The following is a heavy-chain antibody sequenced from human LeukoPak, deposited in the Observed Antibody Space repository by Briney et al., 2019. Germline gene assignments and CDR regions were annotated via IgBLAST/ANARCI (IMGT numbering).Heavy chain of an antibody. J-gene: IGHJ4*02. V-gene: IGHV3-23*01. CDR2: ISGSGGST. CDR3: AIAYVYSSGWAYYFDY. Sequence: SGGSLRLSCAASGFTFSSYAMSWVRQAPGKGLEWVSAISGSGGSTYYADSVKGRFTISRDNSKNTLYLQMNSLRAEDTAVYYCAIAYVYSSGWAYYFDYWGQGTLVTVSS. CDR1: GFTFSSYA. D-gene: IGHD6-19*01.